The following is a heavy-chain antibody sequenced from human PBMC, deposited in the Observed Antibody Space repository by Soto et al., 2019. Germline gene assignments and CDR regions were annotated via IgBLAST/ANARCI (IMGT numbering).Heavy chain of an antibody. J-gene: IGHJ4*02. D-gene: IGHD2-21*02. CDR1: GHTFTSYA. V-gene: IGHV1-46*03. CDR2: INPSGGYT. Sequence: GASVQVSCTASGHTFTSYAMHWVRQAPGQGLEWLGIINPSGGYTTYAQRFLGRVTMTSDTSTSTVHMELGSLTSEDTAVYYCARGGGIVVVTAPYDHCRQGTLVTVSS. CDR3: ARGGGIVVVTAPYDH.